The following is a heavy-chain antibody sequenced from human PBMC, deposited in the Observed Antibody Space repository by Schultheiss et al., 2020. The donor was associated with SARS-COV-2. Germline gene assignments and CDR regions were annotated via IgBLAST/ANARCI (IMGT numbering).Heavy chain of an antibody. V-gene: IGHV1-24*01. Sequence: ASVKVSCKVSGYTLTELSMHWVRQAPGKGLEWMGGFDPEDGETIYAQKFQGRVTMTEDTSTDTAYMELSSLRSEDTAVYYCATFSPASLGGATHDFPKIVYSAFDIWGQGTMVTVSS. CDR3: ATFSPASLGGATHDFPKIVYSAFDI. CDR2: FDPEDGET. J-gene: IGHJ3*02. CDR1: GYTLTELS. D-gene: IGHD1-26*01.